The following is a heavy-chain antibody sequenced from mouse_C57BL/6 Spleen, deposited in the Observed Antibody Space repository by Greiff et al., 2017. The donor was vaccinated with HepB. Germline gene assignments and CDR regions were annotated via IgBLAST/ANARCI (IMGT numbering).Heavy chain of an antibody. CDR3: ARSRGDYDGGGFDY. Sequence: QVQLQQPGAELVKPGASVKMSCKASGYTFTSYWITWVKQRPGQGLEWIGDIYPGSGSTNYNEKFKSKATLTVDTSSSTAYMQLSSLTSEDSAVYYCARSRGDYDGGGFDYGGQGTTLTVSS. D-gene: IGHD2-4*01. J-gene: IGHJ2*01. CDR1: GYTFTSYW. CDR2: IYPGSGST. V-gene: IGHV1-55*01.